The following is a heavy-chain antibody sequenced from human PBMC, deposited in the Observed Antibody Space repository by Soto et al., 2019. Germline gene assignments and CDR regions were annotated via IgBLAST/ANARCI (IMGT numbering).Heavy chain of an antibody. J-gene: IGHJ4*02. CDR2: IYYSGST. D-gene: IGHD7-27*01. V-gene: IGHV4-59*11. Sequence: QVQLQESGPGLVKPSETLSLTCTVSGGSINNHYWSWIRQPPGQGPEWIGYIYYSGSTNYNPSLKSRVTMSVDTSKNQFSLKLSSLTAADTAIYYCARANWFFDYWGQGTLVTVSS. CDR1: GGSINNHY. CDR3: ARANWFFDY.